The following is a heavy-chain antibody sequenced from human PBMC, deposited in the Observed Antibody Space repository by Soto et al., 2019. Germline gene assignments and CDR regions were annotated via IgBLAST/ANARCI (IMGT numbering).Heavy chain of an antibody. CDR2: ISAYNDNT. CDR3: ARGWLTYGDYYFHY. J-gene: IGHJ4*02. Sequence: QVQLVQSGAEVKKPGASVKVSCKASGYTFSSYAIGWVRQAPGQGLEWMGWISAYNDNTNSAQKLQGRVTMTTDTSTTTAYMELRSLRSDDTAMYYCARGWLTYGDYYFHYWGQGTLVTVSS. D-gene: IGHD4-17*01. V-gene: IGHV1-18*01. CDR1: GYTFSSYA.